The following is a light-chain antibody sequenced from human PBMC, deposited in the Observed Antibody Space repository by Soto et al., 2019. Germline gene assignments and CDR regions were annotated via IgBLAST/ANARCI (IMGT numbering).Light chain of an antibody. J-gene: IGLJ3*02. Sequence: QSALTQPRSVSESPGQSVTISCSGTSSDVGGYKYVSWYQQHPGEAPKLMIYDVSKRPSGVPDRFSGSKSGSTASLTISGPQAEDAADYYCCSYAGSSPWVFGGGTKLTVL. V-gene: IGLV2-11*01. CDR2: DVS. CDR3: CSYAGSSPWV. CDR1: SSDVGGYKY.